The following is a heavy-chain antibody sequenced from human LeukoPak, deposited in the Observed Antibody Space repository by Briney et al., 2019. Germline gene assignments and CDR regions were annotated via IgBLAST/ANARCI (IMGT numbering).Heavy chain of an antibody. D-gene: IGHD6-19*01. CDR1: GYTFTSYG. CDR2: ISAYNGNT. Sequence: GASVKVSCKASGYTFTSYGISWVRQAPGQGLEWMGWISAYNGNTNYAQKLQGRVTMTTDTSTSTAYMELRSLRSDDTAVYYCAREDSSGWYPNWFDPWGQGTLVTVSS. CDR3: AREDSSGWYPNWFDP. J-gene: IGHJ5*02. V-gene: IGHV1-18*01.